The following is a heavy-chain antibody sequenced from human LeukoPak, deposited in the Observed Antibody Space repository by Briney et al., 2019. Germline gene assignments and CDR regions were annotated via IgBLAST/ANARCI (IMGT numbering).Heavy chain of an antibody. CDR2: ITANNTTK. CDR3: AAASAFSSSWRS. Sequence: GGSLRLSCTASGLSFSSYNMNWVRQAPGKGPEWVAYITANNTTKYYADSVKGRFTISRDNAKKSLFLQMNSLRAEDTAVYYCAAASAFSSSWRSWGQGTVVIVSS. J-gene: IGHJ5*02. V-gene: IGHV3-48*01. CDR1: GLSFSSYN. D-gene: IGHD6-13*01.